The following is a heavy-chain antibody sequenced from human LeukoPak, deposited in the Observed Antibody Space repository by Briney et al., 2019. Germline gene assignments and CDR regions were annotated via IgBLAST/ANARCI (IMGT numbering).Heavy chain of an antibody. V-gene: IGHV1-18*01. CDR3: ARVYKSSSGLTPLAP. CDR2: ISAYHGNT. CDR1: GYTFTSYG. D-gene: IGHD6-19*01. J-gene: IGHJ5*02. Sequence: ASVKVSCKASGYTFTSYGISWVRQAPGQGLEWMGWISAYHGNTNYAQKLQGRVTMTTDTSTSTAYMELRSLRSDDTAVYYCARVYKSSSGLTPLAPWGQGTLVTVSS.